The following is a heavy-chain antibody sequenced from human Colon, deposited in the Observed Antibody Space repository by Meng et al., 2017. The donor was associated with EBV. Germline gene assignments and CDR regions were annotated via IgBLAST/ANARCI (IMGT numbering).Heavy chain of an antibody. CDR1: GGSLSGAY. CDR3: ARRPTGIDY. J-gene: IGHJ4*02. D-gene: IGHD2-8*02. Sequence: QVQIQQCAAERLQPQEPLSLPCAVTGGSLSGAYGNWIRQSPGKGLEWIGEIIHGGSPSYNPSLKSRVTISIDTSKNQLSLMLSSVTAADTAVYYCARRPTGIDYWGQGTLVTVSS. V-gene: IGHV4-34*12. CDR2: IIHGGSP.